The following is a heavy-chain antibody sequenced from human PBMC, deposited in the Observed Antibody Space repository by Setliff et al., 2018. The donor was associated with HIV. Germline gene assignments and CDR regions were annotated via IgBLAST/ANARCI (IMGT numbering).Heavy chain of an antibody. CDR3: ARDSREGGYDQYYYYYGMDV. D-gene: IGHD5-12*01. J-gene: IGHJ6*02. V-gene: IGHV1-18*01. CDR1: GYTFTSYG. CDR2: ISAYNDNT. Sequence: GASVKVSCKASGYTFTSYGISWVRQAPGQGLEWMGWISAYNDNTNYAQKLQGRVTMTTDTSTSTAYMELRSLRSDDTAVYYCARDSREGGYDQYYYYYGMDVWGQGTMVTVSS.